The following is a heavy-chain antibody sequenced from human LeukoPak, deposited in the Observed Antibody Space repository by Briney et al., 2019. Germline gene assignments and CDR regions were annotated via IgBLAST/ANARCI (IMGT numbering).Heavy chain of an antibody. CDR1: GFIFSNYW. D-gene: IGHD6-13*01. CDR2: IRQDGSEK. J-gene: IGHJ4*02. Sequence: GGPLRLSCAASGFIFSNYWMSWVRQAPGMGLEWVANIRQDGSEKNYVDSVKGRFTISRDNAKNSLSLQMNSLRAEDTAVYYCARQGAHSGYSSNWALDYWGQGTLVTVSS. CDR3: ARQGAHSGYSSNWALDY. V-gene: IGHV3-7*03.